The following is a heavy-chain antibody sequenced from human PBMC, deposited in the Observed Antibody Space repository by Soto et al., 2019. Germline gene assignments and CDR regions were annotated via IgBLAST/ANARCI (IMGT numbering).Heavy chain of an antibody. D-gene: IGHD6-19*01. J-gene: IGHJ4*02. CDR3: AKDKMEQWLVGGYFDY. CDR2: IIDDGGRA. Sequence: EVQLLESGGGLIQPGGSLRLSCSASGFTFNRYAMGWVRQAPGKGLEWVSAIIDDGGRAYYADSVKGRFTISRDNFKNALSLQMHSLRAEDTAVYYCAKDKMEQWLVGGYFDYWGQGTQVTVSS. CDR1: GFTFNRYA. V-gene: IGHV3-23*01.